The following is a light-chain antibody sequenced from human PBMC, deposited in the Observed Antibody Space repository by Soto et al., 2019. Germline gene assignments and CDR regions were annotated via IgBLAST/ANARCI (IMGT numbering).Light chain of an antibody. CDR1: ESISSW. CDR3: QHYNSYPYT. V-gene: IGKV1-5*03. CDR2: RAS. Sequence: DIQMTQSPSTLSASVGDRVTITCRASESISSWLAWYQQKPGKAPKLLIYRASGLQSGVPSRFSGSGYGTEFTLPISSLQPDDFATYYCQHYNSYPYTFGQGTELEIK. J-gene: IGKJ2*01.